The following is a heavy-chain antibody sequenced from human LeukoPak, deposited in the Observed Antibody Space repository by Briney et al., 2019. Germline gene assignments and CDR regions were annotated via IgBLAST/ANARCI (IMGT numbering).Heavy chain of an antibody. V-gene: IGHV3-30*04. CDR2: ISYDGSNK. CDR1: GFTFSSYA. Sequence: GGSLRLSCAASGFTFSSYAMHWVRQAPGKGLEWVAVISYDGSNKYYADSVKGRFTISRDNSKNTLYLQMNSLRAEDTAVYYCAKEYSSSPESSAEYFQHWGQGTLVTVSS. CDR3: AKEYSSSPESSAEYFQH. D-gene: IGHD6-6*01. J-gene: IGHJ1*01.